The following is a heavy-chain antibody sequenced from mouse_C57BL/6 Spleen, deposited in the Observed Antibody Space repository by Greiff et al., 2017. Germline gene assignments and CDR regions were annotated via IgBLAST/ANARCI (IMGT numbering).Heavy chain of an antibody. CDR2: IYPGDGDT. D-gene: IGHD4-1*01. CDR3: ARRTGSWYFDV. J-gene: IGHJ1*03. CDR1: GYAFSSYW. V-gene: IGHV1-80*01. Sequence: LKQSGASVKIPCKASGYAFSSYWMNWVKQRPGKGLEWIGQIYPGDGDTNYNGKFKGKATLTADKSSSTAYMQLSSLTSEDSAVYFCARRTGSWYFDVWGTGTTVTVSS.